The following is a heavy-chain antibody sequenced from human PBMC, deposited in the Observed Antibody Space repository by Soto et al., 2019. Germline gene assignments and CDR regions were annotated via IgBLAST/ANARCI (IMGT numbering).Heavy chain of an antibody. CDR3: ARMVVASY. D-gene: IGHD2-15*01. J-gene: IGHJ4*02. CDR1: GGSSSSNNW. CDR2: ISHSGTT. V-gene: IGHV4-4*02. Sequence: QVQLQESAPGLVEPSGTLSLTCAVAGGSSSSNNWWSGVGQPPGQGLEWSGEISHSGTTNYNPSLKSLVTISVDKTKNQFSLKLSSVTAADTAVYYCARMVVASYWGQGILVTVSS.